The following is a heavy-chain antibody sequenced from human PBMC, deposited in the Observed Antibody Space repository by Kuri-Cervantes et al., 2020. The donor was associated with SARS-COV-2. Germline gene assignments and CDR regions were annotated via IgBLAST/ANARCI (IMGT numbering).Heavy chain of an antibody. D-gene: IGHD4-23*01. J-gene: IGHJ3*02. CDR2: INSDGSST. V-gene: IGHV3-74*01. CDR3: AKLKSVRDI. Sequence: GESLKISCAASGSTFSSYWMHWVRQAPGKGLVWVSRINSDGSSTSYAGSVKGRFTISRDNAKNTLYLQMNSLRDEDTAVYYCAKLKSVRDIWGQGTMVTVSS. CDR1: GSTFSSYW.